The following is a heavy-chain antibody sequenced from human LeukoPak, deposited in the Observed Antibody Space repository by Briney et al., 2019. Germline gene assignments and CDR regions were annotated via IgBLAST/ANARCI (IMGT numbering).Heavy chain of an antibody. CDR2: ISSSGSTI. D-gene: IGHD1-7*01. CDR3: AREGTTAAYYYYYYGMDV. J-gene: IGHJ6*02. CDR1: GFTFSSYE. Sequence: PGGSLRLSCAASGFTFSSYEMNWVRQAPGKGLEWVSYISSSGSTIYYADSVKGRFTISRDNAKNSLYLQMNSLRAEDTAVYYCAREGTTAAYYYYYYGMDVWGQGTTVTVSS. V-gene: IGHV3-48*03.